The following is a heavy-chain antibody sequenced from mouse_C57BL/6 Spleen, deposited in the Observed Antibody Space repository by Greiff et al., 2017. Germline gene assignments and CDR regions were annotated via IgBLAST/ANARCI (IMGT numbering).Heavy chain of an antibody. D-gene: IGHD2-4*01. CDR2: ISSGSSTI. Sequence: EVQLVESGGGLVKPGGSLKLSCAASGFTFSDYGMHWVRQAPEKGLEWVAYISSGSSTIYYADTVKGRFTISRDNAKNTLFLQMTSLRSEDTAMYYCARNPIYYDYDGYAMDYWGQGTSVTVSS. CDR1: GFTFSDYG. V-gene: IGHV5-17*01. J-gene: IGHJ4*01. CDR3: ARNPIYYDYDGYAMDY.